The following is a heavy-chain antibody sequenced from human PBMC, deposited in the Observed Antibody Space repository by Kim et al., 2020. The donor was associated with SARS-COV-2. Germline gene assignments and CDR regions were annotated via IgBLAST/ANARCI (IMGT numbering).Heavy chain of an antibody. CDR2: ISGSGANT. J-gene: IGHJ6*01. V-gene: IGHV3-23*01. CDR1: GFTFNSYA. Sequence: GGSLRLSCAASGFTFNSYAMSWVRQPPGKGLEWVADISGSGANTYYADSVKGRFTISRDKTKNTLFLKMNSLSAEDTAVYYCAKGFHDCNHYGMDVWGQGTMVTVSS. D-gene: IGHD2-21*01. CDR3: AKGFHDCNHYGMDV.